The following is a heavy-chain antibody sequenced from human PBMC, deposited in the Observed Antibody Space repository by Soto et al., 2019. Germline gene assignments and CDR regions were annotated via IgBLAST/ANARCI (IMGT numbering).Heavy chain of an antibody. J-gene: IGHJ4*02. D-gene: IGHD3-16*01. CDR3: ARGFPFDRGVYHLDY. V-gene: IGHV4-34*01. CDR1: GGSFSGYY. CDR2: INHSGST. Sequence: KPSETLSLTCAVYGGSFSGYYWSWIRQPPGKGLEWIGDINHSGSTNYNPSLKSRLTVSLDTSKNQFSLKLSSVTAADTAVYYCARGFPFDRGVYHLDYWGQGTLVTVSS.